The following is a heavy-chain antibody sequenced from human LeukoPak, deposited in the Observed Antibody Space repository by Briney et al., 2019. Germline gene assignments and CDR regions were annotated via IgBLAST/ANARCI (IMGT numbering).Heavy chain of an antibody. Sequence: PSETLSRTCAVYGGSFSGYYWRWIRQPPGKGLEWIGEINHSGSTNYNPSLKSRVTISVDTSKNQFSLKLSSVTAADTAVYYCARLNGSYLFLYYYYGMDVWGQGTTVTVSS. CDR2: INHSGST. V-gene: IGHV4-34*01. J-gene: IGHJ6*02. CDR3: ARLNGSYLFLYYYYGMDV. CDR1: GGSFSGYY. D-gene: IGHD1-26*01.